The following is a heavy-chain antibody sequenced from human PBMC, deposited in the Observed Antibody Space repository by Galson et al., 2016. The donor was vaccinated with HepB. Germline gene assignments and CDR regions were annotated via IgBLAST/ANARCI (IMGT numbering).Heavy chain of an antibody. Sequence: SLRLSCAASGFTFSTYSMNWVRQAPGKGLEWIAYIRGGNTNTDYAVSVKGRFTISRDDATNSLFLQMNSLRAEDTAVYYCARDQRLLWFGERRAFEIWGQGTMVTVSS. CDR3: ARDQRLLWFGERRAFEI. J-gene: IGHJ3*02. CDR1: GFTFSTYS. V-gene: IGHV3-48*01. CDR2: IRGGNTNT. D-gene: IGHD3-10*01.